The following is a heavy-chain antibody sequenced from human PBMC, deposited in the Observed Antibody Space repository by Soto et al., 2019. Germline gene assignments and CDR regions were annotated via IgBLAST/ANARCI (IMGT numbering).Heavy chain of an antibody. CDR2: ISSSSSTI. CDR1: GFTFSSYS. Sequence: PGGSLRLSCAASGFTFSSYSMNWVRQAPGKGLEWVSYISSSSSTIYYADSVKGRFTISRDNAKNSLYLQTNSLRDEDTAVYYCARDFQWGIRSYGRKPLDYWGQGTLVTVSS. D-gene: IGHD5-18*01. J-gene: IGHJ4*02. V-gene: IGHV3-48*02. CDR3: ARDFQWGIRSYGRKPLDY.